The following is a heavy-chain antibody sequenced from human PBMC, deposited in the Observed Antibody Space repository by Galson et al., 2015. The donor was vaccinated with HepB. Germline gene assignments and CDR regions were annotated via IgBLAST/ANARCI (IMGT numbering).Heavy chain of an antibody. CDR1: GGSISSYY. CDR3: ARASPVWFGKLPVPDAFDF. D-gene: IGHD3-10*01. Sequence: SETLSLTCTVSGGSISSYYWSWIRQPPGRGLEWIGNIYYSGSTNYNPSLKSRVTISIDTSKNQFSLKLSSVTAADTAVYYCARASPVWFGKLPVPDAFDFWGQGTMVTVSS. CDR2: IYYSGST. J-gene: IGHJ3*01. V-gene: IGHV4-59*01.